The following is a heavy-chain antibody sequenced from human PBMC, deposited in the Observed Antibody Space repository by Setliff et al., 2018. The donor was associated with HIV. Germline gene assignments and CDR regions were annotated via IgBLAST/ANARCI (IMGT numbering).Heavy chain of an antibody. CDR2: IYYSGST. Sequence: SETLSLTCTVSGGSISRSTYYWAWIRQPPGKGLEWIGTIYYSGSTYYNPSLKSRATISVDTSKNQFSLKLSSVTAADTAVYYCIIAYSSGWLAPMGFDSWGQGTQVTVSS. CDR3: IIAYSSGWLAPMGFDS. CDR1: GGSISRSTYY. V-gene: IGHV4-39*01. D-gene: IGHD6-19*01. J-gene: IGHJ4*02.